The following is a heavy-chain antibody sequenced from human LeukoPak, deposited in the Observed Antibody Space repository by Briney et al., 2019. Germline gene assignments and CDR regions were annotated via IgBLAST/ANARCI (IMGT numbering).Heavy chain of an antibody. J-gene: IGHJ4*02. Sequence: SETLSLTCTVSGVSISIYYWSWIRQPAGKGLEWIGRMYSSGSTNYNPSLKSRVTMSVDTSKNQVSLKLSYVTAADTAVYYCAVGPGYSSGWFDYWGQGTLVTVSS. CDR2: MYSSGST. CDR3: AVGPGYSSGWFDY. D-gene: IGHD6-19*01. V-gene: IGHV4-4*07. CDR1: GVSISIYY.